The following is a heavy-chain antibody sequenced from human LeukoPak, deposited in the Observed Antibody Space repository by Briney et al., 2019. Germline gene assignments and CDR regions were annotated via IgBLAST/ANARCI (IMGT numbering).Heavy chain of an antibody. CDR2: ITGSGSST. Sequence: GGSLRLSCAASGFTFSTYGMSWVRQAPGKGLEWVSDITGSGSSTYYADSVKGRFTVSRDNAKNSLFLQLNSLRAEDTALYYCARDYCSGPTCYPLDLWGQGTLVSVS. D-gene: IGHD2-2*01. CDR3: ARDYCSGPTCYPLDL. J-gene: IGHJ4*02. V-gene: IGHV3-23*01. CDR1: GFTFSTYG.